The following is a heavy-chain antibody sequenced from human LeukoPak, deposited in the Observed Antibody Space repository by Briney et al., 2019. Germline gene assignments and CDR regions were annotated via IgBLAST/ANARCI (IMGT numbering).Heavy chain of an antibody. V-gene: IGHV3-33*01. CDR1: GFTFSSYG. CDR2: IWYDGSNK. Sequence: GGSLRLSCAASGFTFSSYGMHWVRQAPGKGLEWVAVIWYDGSNKYYADSVKGRFTISRDKSKNTLYLQMNSLRAEDTAVYYCARRVEMATITYDYWGQGTLVTVSS. D-gene: IGHD5-24*01. CDR3: ARRVEMATITYDY. J-gene: IGHJ4*02.